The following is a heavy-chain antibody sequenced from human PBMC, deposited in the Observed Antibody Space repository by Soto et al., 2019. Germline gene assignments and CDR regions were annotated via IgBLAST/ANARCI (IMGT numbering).Heavy chain of an antibody. CDR2: ISAYNGNT. J-gene: IGHJ4*02. CDR3: ARDPPPPDY. CDR1: GYTFASYA. V-gene: IGHV1-18*01. Sequence: QVQLVQSGAEVKKPGASVKVSCKASGYTFASYAISWMRQAPGQGLEWMGWISAYNGNTNYAQKLPGRVTMTTDTSTSTACMELRSLRSDDTAVYYCARDPPPPDYWGQGTLVTVSS.